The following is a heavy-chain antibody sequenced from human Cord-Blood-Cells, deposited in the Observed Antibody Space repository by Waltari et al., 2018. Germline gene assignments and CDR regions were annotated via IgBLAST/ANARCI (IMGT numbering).Heavy chain of an antibody. V-gene: IGHV3-73*02. J-gene: IGHJ4*02. Sequence: EVQLVESGGGLVQPGGSRKPSCSASGFTFSGSAMHWVRQASGKGLEWVGRIRSKANSYATAYAASVKGRFTISRDDSKNTAYLQMNSLKTEDTAVYYCTRPTYGNDYWGQGTLVTVSS. CDR2: IRSKANSYAT. CDR3: TRPTYGNDY. CDR1: GFTFSGSA. D-gene: IGHD3-16*01.